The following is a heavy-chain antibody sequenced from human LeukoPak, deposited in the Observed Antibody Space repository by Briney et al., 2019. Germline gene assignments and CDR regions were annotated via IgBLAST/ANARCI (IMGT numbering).Heavy chain of an antibody. CDR3: AKAGTTVTTINWFDP. J-gene: IGHJ5*02. D-gene: IGHD4-17*01. CDR1: GFTFSHAW. Sequence: GGSLRLSCAASGFTFSHAWMSWVRQAPGKGLEWVSTISGSGGSSYYADSVKGRFTISRDNSKNTLYPQMNSLRAEDTAVYYCAKAGTTVTTINWFDPWGQGTLVTVSS. CDR2: ISGSGGSS. V-gene: IGHV3-23*01.